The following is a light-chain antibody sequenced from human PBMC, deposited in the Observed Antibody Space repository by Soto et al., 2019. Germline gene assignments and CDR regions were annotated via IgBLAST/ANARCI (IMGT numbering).Light chain of an antibody. V-gene: IGLV1-40*01. CDR1: SPNIGANYD. Sequence: QPVLTQPPSVSGAPGQRVTISCTGSSPNIGANYDVHWYQQLPGTAPKLLIYGNSNRPSGVPDRFSGSKSGTSASLAITGLQAEDEADYYCQSYDSTLSGSNVVFGGGTKVTVL. CDR2: GNS. CDR3: QSYDSTLSGSNVV. J-gene: IGLJ2*01.